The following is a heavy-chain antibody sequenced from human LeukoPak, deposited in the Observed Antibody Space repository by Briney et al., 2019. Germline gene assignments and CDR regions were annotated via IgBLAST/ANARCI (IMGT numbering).Heavy chain of an antibody. J-gene: IGHJ4*02. D-gene: IGHD3-22*01. Sequence: GGSLRLSCAASGFTFSNSAMSWVRQAPGKGLEWVSAISGRGASTYYADSVKGRFTISRDNSKNTLYLQMNSLRAEDAAVYYCAKVPQYYYDSSGYFDYWGQGTLVTVSS. CDR3: AKVPQYYYDSSGYFDY. CDR1: GFTFSNSA. CDR2: ISGRGAST. V-gene: IGHV3-23*01.